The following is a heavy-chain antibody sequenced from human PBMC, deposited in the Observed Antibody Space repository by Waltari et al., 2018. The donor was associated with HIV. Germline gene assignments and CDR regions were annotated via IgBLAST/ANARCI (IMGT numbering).Heavy chain of an antibody. CDR1: GFTFDDYA. J-gene: IGHJ2*01. CDR2: MSWNSGGI. V-gene: IGHV3-9*01. Sequence: EVQLVESGGGLVQPGRSLRLSCAASGFTFDDYAMHWVRQAPGKARGGVSDMSWNSGGIGYADSRESRFTISRDTAKNSLDLQMNSLRAEDTALYYCAKGQTLYWYFDLWGRGTLVTVSS. CDR3: AKGQTLYWYFDL.